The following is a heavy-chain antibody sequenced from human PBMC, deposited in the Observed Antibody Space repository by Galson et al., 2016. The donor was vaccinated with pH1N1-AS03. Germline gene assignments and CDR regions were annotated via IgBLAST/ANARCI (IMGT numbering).Heavy chain of an antibody. J-gene: IGHJ3*02. CDR2: FNPSTGST. CDR3: SRQPSSYDTPGLPDAFDI. Sequence: SVKVSCKASGYSFSDYYIHWVRQAPGLGLEWMGRFNPSTGSTKYAQQFLGRFTMTRDTSITTAYMELSRLTSDATAVYYCSRQPSSYDTPGLPDAFDIWGQGTTVTVSS. D-gene: IGHD3-22*01. CDR1: GYSFSDYY. V-gene: IGHV1-2*06.